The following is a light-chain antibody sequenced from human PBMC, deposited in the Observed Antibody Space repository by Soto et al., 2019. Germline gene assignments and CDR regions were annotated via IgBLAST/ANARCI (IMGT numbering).Light chain of an antibody. CDR3: CSYTSSTTPL. J-gene: IGLJ2*01. CDR1: SGDVGNYDL. CDR2: EVS. Sequence: QSALTQPASVSGSPGQSITISCTGSSGDVGNYDLVSWYQQIPGKAPQLMIFEVSRRPSGVSNRFSGSKSGNTASLTISGLQAEDEADYYCCSYTSSTTPLFGGGTKLTVL. V-gene: IGLV2-14*02.